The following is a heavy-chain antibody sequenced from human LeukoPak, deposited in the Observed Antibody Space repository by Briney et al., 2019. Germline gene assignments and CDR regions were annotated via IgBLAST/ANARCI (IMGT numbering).Heavy chain of an antibody. CDR2: IYSDNT. CDR3: ARLGGSYFDY. CDR1: GFTVSSNS. J-gene: IGHJ4*02. Sequence: PGGSLRLSCTVSGFTVSSNSMSWVRQAPGKGLEWVSFIYSDNTHYSDSVKGRFTISRDNSKNTLYLQMNSLRAEDTAVYYCARLGGSYFDYWGQGTLVTVSS. V-gene: IGHV3-53*01. D-gene: IGHD1-26*01.